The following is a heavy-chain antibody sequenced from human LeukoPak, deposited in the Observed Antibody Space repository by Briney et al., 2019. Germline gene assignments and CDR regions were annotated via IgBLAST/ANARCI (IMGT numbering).Heavy chain of an antibody. D-gene: IGHD6-13*01. V-gene: IGHV3-7*01. CDR1: GFTFSSYW. CDR2: IKQDGSEK. Sequence: PGGSLRLSCAASGFTFSSYWMSWVRQAPGKGLEWVANIKQDGSEKYYVDSVKGRFTISRDNSKNTLYLQMNSLRAEDTAVYYCAREVGSGAAAGGYYMDVWGKGTTVTVSS. CDR3: AREVGSGAAAGGYYMDV. J-gene: IGHJ6*03.